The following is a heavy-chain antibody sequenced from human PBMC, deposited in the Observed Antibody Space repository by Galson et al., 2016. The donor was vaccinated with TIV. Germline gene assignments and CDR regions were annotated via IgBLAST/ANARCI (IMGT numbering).Heavy chain of an antibody. J-gene: IGHJ4*02. CDR3: ARETGFGSAWYEGYFDS. D-gene: IGHD6-19*01. Sequence: SLRLSCAASGFTFSFYEMNWVRQAPGKGLEWISYISNDGSTIYYADSVKGRFTISRDNARNSLSLQMNSPRGEDAAVYYCARETGFGSAWYEGYFDSWGQGTQVTVSS. V-gene: IGHV3-48*03. CDR2: ISNDGSTI. CDR1: GFTFSFYE.